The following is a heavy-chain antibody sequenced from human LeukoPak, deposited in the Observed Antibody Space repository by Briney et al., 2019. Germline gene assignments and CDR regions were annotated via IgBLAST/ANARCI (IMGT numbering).Heavy chain of an antibody. CDR2: IRSSGSTI. CDR1: GFTFSDYY. D-gene: IGHD2-2*01. V-gene: IGHV3-11*04. J-gene: IGHJ4*02. Sequence: NPGGSLRLSCAASGFTFSDYYMSWIRQAPGKGLEWVSYIRSSGSTIYYADSVKGRFTISRDNVKNSLYLQMNSLRAEDTAVYYCARVDCSSTSCYEFDYWGQGTLVTVSS. CDR3: ARVDCSSTSCYEFDY.